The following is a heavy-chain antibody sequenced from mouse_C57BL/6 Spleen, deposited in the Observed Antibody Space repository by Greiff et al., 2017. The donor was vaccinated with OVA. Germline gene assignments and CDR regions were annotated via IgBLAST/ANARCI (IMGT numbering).Heavy chain of an antibody. CDR2: INPSNGGT. Sequence: QVQLQQPGTELVKPGASVKLSCKASGYTFTSYWMHWVKQRPGQGLEWIGNINPSNGGTNYNEKFKSKATLTVDKSSSTAYMQLSSLTSEDSAVYYGARSEGYDGGIFAYWGQGTLVTVSA. CDR3: ARSEGYDGGIFAY. D-gene: IGHD2-2*01. J-gene: IGHJ3*01. CDR1: GYTFTSYW. V-gene: IGHV1-53*01.